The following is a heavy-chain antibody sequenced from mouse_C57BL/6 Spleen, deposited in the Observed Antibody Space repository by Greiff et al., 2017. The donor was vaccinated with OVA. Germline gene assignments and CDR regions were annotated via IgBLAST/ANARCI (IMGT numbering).Heavy chain of an antibody. Sequence: ESGPGLVKPSQSLSLTCSVTGYSITSGYYWNWIRQFPGNKLEWMGYISYDGSNNYNPSLKNRISITRDTSKNQFFLKLNSVTTEDTATYYCARRTLDYAMDYWGQGTSVTVSS. J-gene: IGHJ4*01. CDR2: ISYDGSN. CDR3: ARRTLDYAMDY. V-gene: IGHV3-6*01. CDR1: GYSITSGYY.